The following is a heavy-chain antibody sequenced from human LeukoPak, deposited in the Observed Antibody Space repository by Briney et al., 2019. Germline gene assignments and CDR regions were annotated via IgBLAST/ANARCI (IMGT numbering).Heavy chain of an antibody. CDR2: MKTDGTRI. CDR1: GFRFSNSW. Sequence: PGGSLRLSCAASGFRFSNSWMYWVRQGPGKGPVWVSRMKTDGTRIEYADSGKGRFSISRDNAKNTLYLQMNSLRVEDTAVYYCARGRPHGNDYWGQGTLVTVSS. CDR3: ARGRPHGNDY. D-gene: IGHD4-23*01. V-gene: IGHV3-74*01. J-gene: IGHJ4*02.